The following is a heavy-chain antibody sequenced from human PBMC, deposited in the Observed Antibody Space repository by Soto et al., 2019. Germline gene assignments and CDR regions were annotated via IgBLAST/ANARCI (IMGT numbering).Heavy chain of an antibody. CDR2: INHSGIT. Sequence: SETLSLTCAVYGGSFSGYYWSWIRQPAGKGLEWIGEINHSGITNYNPSLKSRVTISVDTSKNQFSLKLSSVTAADTAVYYCARGWHIVVVTAIVDNWFDPWGQGTLVTVSS. CDR1: GGSFSGYY. D-gene: IGHD2-21*02. CDR3: ARGWHIVVVTAIVDNWFDP. V-gene: IGHV4-34*01. J-gene: IGHJ5*02.